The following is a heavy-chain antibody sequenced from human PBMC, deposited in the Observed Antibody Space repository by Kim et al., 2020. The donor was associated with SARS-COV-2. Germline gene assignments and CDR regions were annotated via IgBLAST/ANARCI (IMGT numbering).Heavy chain of an antibody. CDR2: IYYSGST. J-gene: IGHJ4*02. CDR3: ARQNSGWYVDY. CDR1: GGSISSSSYY. V-gene: IGHV4-39*01. D-gene: IGHD6-19*01. Sequence: SETLSLTCTVSGGSISSSSYYWGWIRQPPGKGLEWIGSIYYSGSTYYNPSLKSRVTISVDTSKNQFSLKLSSVTAVDTAVYYCARQNSGWYVDYWGQGTLVTVSS.